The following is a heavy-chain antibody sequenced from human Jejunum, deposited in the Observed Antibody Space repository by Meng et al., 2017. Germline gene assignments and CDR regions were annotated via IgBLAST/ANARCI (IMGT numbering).Heavy chain of an antibody. CDR1: GFIFINYV. D-gene: IGHD2-8*01. CDR2: ISAYNGNT. V-gene: IGHV1-18*01. CDR3: ARVVDNEFDY. Sequence: EGKKPEAKVKVSCKASGFIFINYVFTWVRQSPGQGLEWMGWISAYNGNTNSAQKFQGGVTLTTDTSTSRAYMELRSLRSDDSAVYYCARVVDNEFDYWGQGTLVTVSS. J-gene: IGHJ4*02.